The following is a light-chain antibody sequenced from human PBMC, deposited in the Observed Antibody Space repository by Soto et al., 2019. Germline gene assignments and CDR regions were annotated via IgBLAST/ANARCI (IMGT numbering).Light chain of an antibody. CDR2: EVS. CDR3: SSYAGSDNYV. CDR1: SSDVGGYNF. Sequence: QSALTQPPSASWSPGQSVTISCTGTSSDVGGYNFVSWYQQYPGKAPKLMIYEVSKRPSGVPDRFSGSKSGNTASLTVSGLQAEDEADYYCSSYAGSDNYVFGTGTKVTVL. J-gene: IGLJ1*01. V-gene: IGLV2-8*01.